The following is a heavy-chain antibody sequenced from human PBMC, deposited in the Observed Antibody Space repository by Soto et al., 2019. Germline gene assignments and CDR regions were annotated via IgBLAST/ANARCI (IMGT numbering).Heavy chain of an antibody. CDR3: ATSVGIAPTGEDGMDV. CDR2: IIPILTTP. D-gene: IGHD2-8*02. CDR1: GCTFSIYG. J-gene: IGHJ6*02. V-gene: IGHV1-69*13. Sequence: GASVKVSCKASGCTFSIYGFSWVRQAPGQGPEWIGGIIPILTTPNYAQKFQGRVTIVADESTTTVYMELSSLKFEDTAVYYCATSVGIAPTGEDGMDVWGQGTSVTVS.